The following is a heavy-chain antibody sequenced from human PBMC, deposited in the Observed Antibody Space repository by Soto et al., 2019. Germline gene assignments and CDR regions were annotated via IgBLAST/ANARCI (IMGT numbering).Heavy chain of an antibody. V-gene: IGHV1-18*04. CDR3: ARTDPYQLLSSGGMDV. Sequence: ASVKVSCKASGYTFTSYGISWVRQAPGQGLEWMGWISAYNGNTNYAQKLQGRVTMTTDTSTSTAYMELRSLRSDDTAVYYCARTDPYQLLSSGGMDVWGQGTTVTVSS. CDR1: GYTFTSYG. J-gene: IGHJ6*02. D-gene: IGHD2-2*01. CDR2: ISAYNGNT.